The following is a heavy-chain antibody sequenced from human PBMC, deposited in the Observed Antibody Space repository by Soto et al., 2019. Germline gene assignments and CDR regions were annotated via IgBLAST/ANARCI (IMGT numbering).Heavy chain of an antibody. J-gene: IGHJ4*02. V-gene: IGHV4-59*08. Sequence: QVQLQESGPGLVRPSETLSLTCTVSSDSISSYYWIWIRQSPGKGLEWIGYTDYSGNTNYNPSLMSRVTISGDTSKNQFSLRLSSVTAADPAVYYCARAVGDPRYSLAYWGQGTLVTVSS. CDR3: ARAVGDPRYSLAY. CDR2: TDYSGNT. CDR1: SDSISSYY. D-gene: IGHD2-15*01.